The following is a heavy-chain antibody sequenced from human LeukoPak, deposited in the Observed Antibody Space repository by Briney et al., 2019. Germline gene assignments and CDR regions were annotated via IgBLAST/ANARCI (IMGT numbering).Heavy chain of an antibody. CDR3: ARVSPYCSSTSCYTDY. D-gene: IGHD2-2*02. CDR1: GFTFSSYS. V-gene: IGHV3-21*01. Sequence: GGSLRLSCAASGFTFSSYSMNWVRQAPGKGPEWVSSISSSSSYIYYADSVKGRFTISRDNAKNSLYLQMNSLRAEDTAVYYCARVSPYCSSTSCYTDYWGQGTLVTVSS. J-gene: IGHJ4*02. CDR2: ISSSSSYI.